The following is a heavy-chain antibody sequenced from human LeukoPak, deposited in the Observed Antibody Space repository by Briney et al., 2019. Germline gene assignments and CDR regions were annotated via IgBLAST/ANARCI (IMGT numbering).Heavy chain of an antibody. CDR1: GFTVSSNY. D-gene: IGHD6-19*01. CDR2: IYSGGST. CDR3: ARDYSSGWYRTDYGMDV. V-gene: IGHV3-53*01. J-gene: IGHJ6*02. Sequence: PGGSLRLSCAAFGFTVSSNYMSWDRQAPGKGLEWVSVIYSGGSTYYADSVKGRFTISRDNSKNTLYLQMNSLRAEDTAVYYCARDYSSGWYRTDYGMDVWGQGSTVTVSS.